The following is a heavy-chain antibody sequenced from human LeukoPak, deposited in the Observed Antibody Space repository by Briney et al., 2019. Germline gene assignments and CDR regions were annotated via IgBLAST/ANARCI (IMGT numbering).Heavy chain of an antibody. D-gene: IGHD6-13*01. J-gene: IGHJ6*02. CDR1: GFTFDDYA. CDR2: ISGDGGST. CDR3: AKDMKEGSSWYGAYYYYGMDV. Sequence: GGSLRLSCAASGFTFDDYAMPWVRQAPGKGLEWVSLISGDGGSTYYADSVKGRFTISRDNSKNSLYLQMNSLGTEDTALYYCAKDMKEGSSWYGAYYYYGMDVWGQGTTVTVSS. V-gene: IGHV3-43*02.